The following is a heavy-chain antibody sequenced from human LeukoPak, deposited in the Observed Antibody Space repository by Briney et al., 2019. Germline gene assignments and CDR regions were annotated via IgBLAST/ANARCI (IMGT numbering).Heavy chain of an antibody. CDR1: GFTFSDYY. D-gene: IGHD3-10*01. Sequence: GGSLRLSCAASGFTFSDYYMSWIRQAPGKGLEWVSYISSSSSTIYYADSVKGRFTISRDNAKNSLYLQMNSLRAEDTAVYYCARAAITMVRGVRYFDYWGQGTLVTVSS. CDR3: ARAAITMVRGVRYFDY. CDR2: ISSSSSTI. V-gene: IGHV3-11*01. J-gene: IGHJ4*02.